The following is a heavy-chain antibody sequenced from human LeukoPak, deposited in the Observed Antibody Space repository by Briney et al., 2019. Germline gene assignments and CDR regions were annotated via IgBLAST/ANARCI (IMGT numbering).Heavy chain of an antibody. Sequence: SETLSLTCTVSGGSISSSSYYWGWIRQPPGKGLEWIGSIYYSGSTYYNPSLKSRVTISVDTSKNQFSLKLSSVTAADTAVYYCARPNTMVRGVIVTRGAFDIWGQGTMVTVSS. V-gene: IGHV4-39*01. CDR3: ARPNTMVRGVIVTRGAFDI. J-gene: IGHJ3*02. CDR2: IYYSGST. D-gene: IGHD3-10*01. CDR1: GGSISSSSYY.